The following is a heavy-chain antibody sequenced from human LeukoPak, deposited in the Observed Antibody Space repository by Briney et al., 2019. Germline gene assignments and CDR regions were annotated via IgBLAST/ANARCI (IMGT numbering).Heavy chain of an antibody. J-gene: IGHJ5*02. CDR2: VDPEDGET. D-gene: IGHD6-19*01. Sequence: ASVKVSCKVSGYTFTDYYMHWVQQAPGEGLEWMGLVDPEDGETIYAEKFQGRVTITADTSTDTAYMELSSLRSEDTAVYYCASTPGIAVAGYSTWGQGTLVTVSS. CDR1: GYTFTDYY. CDR3: ASTPGIAVAGYST. V-gene: IGHV1-69-2*01.